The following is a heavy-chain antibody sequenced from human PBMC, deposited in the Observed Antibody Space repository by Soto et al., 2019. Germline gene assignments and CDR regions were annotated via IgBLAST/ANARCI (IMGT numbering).Heavy chain of an antibody. CDR1: GGSFSGYY. D-gene: IGHD3-22*01. V-gene: IGHV4-34*01. CDR3: ARPTYYYDSSGPPAY. Sequence: SETLSLTCAVYGGSFSGYYWSWIRQPPGKGLEWIGEINHSGSTNYNPSLKSRVTISVDTSKNQFSLKLSSVTAADTAVYYCARPTYYYDSSGPPAYWGQGTLVTVSS. J-gene: IGHJ4*02. CDR2: INHSGST.